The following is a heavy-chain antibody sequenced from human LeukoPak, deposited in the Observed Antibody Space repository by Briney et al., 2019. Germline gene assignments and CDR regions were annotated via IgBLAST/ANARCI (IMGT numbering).Heavy chain of an antibody. CDR2: IDWDDDT. Sequence: SGPALVKPTQTLTLTCTFCGFSLTTSGMCVSWIRQPPGKALEWLARIDWDDDTYYSTSLKTRLTISKDTSKNQVVLTMTNMDPVDTATYYCARMSAINGGFDPWGQGTLVTVSS. CDR1: GFSLTTSGMC. D-gene: IGHD2-21*01. CDR3: ARMSAINGGFDP. J-gene: IGHJ5*02. V-gene: IGHV2-70*11.